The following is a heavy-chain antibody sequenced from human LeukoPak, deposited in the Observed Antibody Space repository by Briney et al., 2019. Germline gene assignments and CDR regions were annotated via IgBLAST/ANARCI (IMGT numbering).Heavy chain of an antibody. Sequence: PSETLSLNCTVSGGSITSGTYYWSWIRQSAGKGLEWIGRIYTSGITDYNPSLKSRVAISLDTSNNHFSLRLGSVTAADTAVYYCARSRARYYNSRGYYPDSWGQGTLVTVSS. V-gene: IGHV4-61*02. CDR2: IYTSGIT. CDR3: ARSRARYYNSRGYYPDS. CDR1: GGSITSGTYY. J-gene: IGHJ4*02. D-gene: IGHD3-22*01.